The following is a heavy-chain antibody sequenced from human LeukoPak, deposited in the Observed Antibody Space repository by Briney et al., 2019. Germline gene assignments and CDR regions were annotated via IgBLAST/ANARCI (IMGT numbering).Heavy chain of an antibody. CDR3: ARAYYYDSSGYRSLFDFDY. J-gene: IGHJ4*02. D-gene: IGHD3-22*01. Sequence: SETLSLTCTVSGGSISSSSYYWGWIRQPPGKGLEWIGSIYYSGSTYYNPSLKSRVTISVDTSKNQFSLKLSSVTAADTAVYYCARAYYYDSSGYRSLFDFDYWGQGTLVTVSS. V-gene: IGHV4-39*07. CDR2: IYYSGST. CDR1: GGSISSSSYY.